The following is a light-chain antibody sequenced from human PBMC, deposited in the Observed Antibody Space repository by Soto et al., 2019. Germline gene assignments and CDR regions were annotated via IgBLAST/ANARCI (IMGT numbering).Light chain of an antibody. Sequence: DIQLTQSPSFLSASVGDRVAITCRASQGISDYLAWYQQKPGNAPKLLIYGTSTLQSEVPSRFSGSGSGTEFTLTISSLQPEDFATYSCQQLKTYPLTFGGGTKVDIK. J-gene: IGKJ4*01. CDR1: QGISDY. V-gene: IGKV1-9*01. CDR2: GTS. CDR3: QQLKTYPLT.